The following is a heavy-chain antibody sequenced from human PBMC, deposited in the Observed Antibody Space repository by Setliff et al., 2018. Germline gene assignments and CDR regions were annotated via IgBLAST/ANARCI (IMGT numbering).Heavy chain of an antibody. CDR3: ARWTTAFDY. D-gene: IGHD4-17*01. J-gene: IGHJ4*02. CDR2: ISGSGGST. V-gene: IGHV3-NL1*01. Sequence: GGSLRLSCAASGFTFSSYWMHWVRQAPGKGLVWVSAISGSGGSTYYADSVKGRFTISRDNSKNTLYLQMSSLKPEDTAVYYCARWTTAFDYWGQGTLVTVSS. CDR1: GFTFSSYW.